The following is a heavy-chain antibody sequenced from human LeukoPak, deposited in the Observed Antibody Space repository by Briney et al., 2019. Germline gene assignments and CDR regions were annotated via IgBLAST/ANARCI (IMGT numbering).Heavy chain of an antibody. Sequence: ASVKVSCKASGYTFTSYGISWVRQAPGQGLEWMGWISAYNGNTNYAQKFQGRVTMTTDTSTSTAYMVRRSLRSDGTAVYYCARGYYDSSGYHFDYWGQGTLVTVSS. V-gene: IGHV1-18*01. D-gene: IGHD3-22*01. CDR2: ISAYNGNT. CDR1: GYTFTSYG. CDR3: ARGYYDSSGYHFDY. J-gene: IGHJ4*02.